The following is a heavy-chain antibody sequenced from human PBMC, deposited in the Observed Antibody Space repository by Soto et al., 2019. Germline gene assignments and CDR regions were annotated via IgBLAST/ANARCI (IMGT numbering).Heavy chain of an antibody. CDR1: GYSFTIYG. J-gene: IGHJ5*02. CDR3: ARDRFYLELRFNWFDP. Sequence: ASVNVSCKASGYSFTIYGISWVRQAPGQGLEWMGWISAYNGNTNYAQKLQGRVAMTTDTSTSTAYMELRSLRSDDTAVYYCARDRFYLELRFNWFDPWGQGTLVTVSS. V-gene: IGHV1-18*01. CDR2: ISAYNGNT. D-gene: IGHD1-7*01.